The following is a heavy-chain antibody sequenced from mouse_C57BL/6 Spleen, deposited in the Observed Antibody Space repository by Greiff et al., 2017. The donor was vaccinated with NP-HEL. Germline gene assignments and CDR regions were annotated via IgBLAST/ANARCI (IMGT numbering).Heavy chain of an antibody. Sequence: QVQLQQSGAELVKPGASVKLSCKASGYTFTEYSIHWVQQRSGQGLEWIGWFYPGCGSIKYNEKFKDKGRLTADKSSITVYMEISSVTSENSAVYFGARHDDGITTVVEGYFDVWGTGTTVTVSS. CDR2: FYPGCGSI. V-gene: IGHV1-62-2*01. J-gene: IGHJ1*03. D-gene: IGHD1-1*01. CDR3: ARHDDGITTVVEGYFDV. CDR1: GYTFTEYS.